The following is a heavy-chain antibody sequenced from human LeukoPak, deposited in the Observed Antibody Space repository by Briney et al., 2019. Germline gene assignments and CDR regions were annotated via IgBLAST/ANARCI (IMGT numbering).Heavy chain of an antibody. V-gene: IGHV4-59*01. Sequence: PSETLSLTCTVSGGSISSYYWSWIRQPPGKGLEWIGYIYYSGSTNYNPSLKSRVTTSVDTSKNQFSLKLSSVTAADTAVYYCARVTKTYFYYMDVWGKGTTVTVSS. CDR2: IYYSGST. D-gene: IGHD2-2*01. J-gene: IGHJ6*03. CDR1: GGSISSYY. CDR3: ARVTKTYFYYMDV.